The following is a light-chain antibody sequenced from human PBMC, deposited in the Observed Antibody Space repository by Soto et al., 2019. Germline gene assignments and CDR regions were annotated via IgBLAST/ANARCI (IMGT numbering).Light chain of an antibody. Sequence: EIVLTQSPGTLSLSPGERATLSCRASQSVSNNYLAWYQQKPGQAPRLLIYAASTRATGIPARFSGSGSGTEFTLTISSLQSEDFAVYYCQQYSIWRTFGQGTKVDIK. CDR2: AAS. CDR3: QQYSIWRT. V-gene: IGKV3-15*01. CDR1: QSVSNN. J-gene: IGKJ1*01.